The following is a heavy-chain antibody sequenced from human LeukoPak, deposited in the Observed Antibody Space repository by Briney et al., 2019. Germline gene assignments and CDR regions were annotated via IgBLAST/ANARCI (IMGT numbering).Heavy chain of an antibody. J-gene: IGHJ4*02. V-gene: IGHV1-2*02. CDR1: VYMFTDYY. CDR2: INPNSGGT. D-gene: IGHD1-26*01. CDR3: ARGGSYSDC. Sequence: ASVKVSCKSSVYMFTDYYMHWVRQAPGQGLEWMGWINPNSGGTNYAQKFQGRVTMTRDTSISTAYMELSRLRSDDTAVYYCARGGSYSDCWGQGTLVTVSS.